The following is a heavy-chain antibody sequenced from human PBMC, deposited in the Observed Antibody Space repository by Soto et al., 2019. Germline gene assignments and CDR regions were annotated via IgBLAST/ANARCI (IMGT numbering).Heavy chain of an antibody. CDR2: IYYSGST. V-gene: IGHV4-39*01. Sequence: SETLSLTCTVSGGSISSSSYYWGWIRQPPGKGLEWIGSIYYSGSTYYNPSLKSRVTISVDTSKNQFSLKLSSVTAADTAVYYRARFRGSWNWFEPWGQGTLVTVSS. D-gene: IGHD5-12*01. CDR3: ARFRGSWNWFEP. CDR1: GGSISSSSYY. J-gene: IGHJ5*02.